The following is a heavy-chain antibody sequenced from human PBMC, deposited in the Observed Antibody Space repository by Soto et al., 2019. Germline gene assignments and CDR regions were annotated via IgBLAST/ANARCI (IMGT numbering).Heavy chain of an antibody. V-gene: IGHV4-59*01. CDR1: GGSISSYY. J-gene: IGHJ5*02. D-gene: IGHD2-21*02. Sequence: SETLSLTCTVSGGSISSYYWSWIRQPPGKGLEWIGYIYYSGSTNYNPSLKSRVTISVDTSKNQFSLKLSSVTTADTAVYYCARDPGWGGDYDMSFDPWGQGTLVTVSS. CDR2: IYYSGST. CDR3: ARDPGWGGDYDMSFDP.